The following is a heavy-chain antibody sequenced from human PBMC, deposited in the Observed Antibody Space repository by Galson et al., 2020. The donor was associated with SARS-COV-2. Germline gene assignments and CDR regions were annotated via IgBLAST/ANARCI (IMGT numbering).Heavy chain of an antibody. Sequence: HGESLKISCEGSGYSFTTYGISWVRQMPGKGLEWMGRIYPSDSYTKYGPSFEGHVSISVDKSIDTVYLQWSSLKASDTAMYYCARRGPWELVSGLDYWGQGTLVTVSS. CDR1: GYSFTTYG. CDR3: ARRGPWELVSGLDY. CDR2: IYPSDSYT. J-gene: IGHJ4*02. D-gene: IGHD3-10*01. V-gene: IGHV5-10-1*01.